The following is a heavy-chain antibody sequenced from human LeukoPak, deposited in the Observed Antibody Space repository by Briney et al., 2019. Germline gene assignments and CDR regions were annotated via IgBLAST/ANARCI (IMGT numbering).Heavy chain of an antibody. V-gene: IGHV1-46*01. Sequence: GASVKVSCKASGYTFTSYYMHWVRQAPGQGLEWMGIINPSGGSTSYAQKFQGRVTMTRDMSTSTVYMELSSLRSEDTAVYYCAREPIAGSGSRNWFDPWGQGTLVTVSS. J-gene: IGHJ5*02. D-gene: IGHD3-10*01. CDR1: GYTFTSYY. CDR3: AREPIAGSGSRNWFDP. CDR2: INPSGGST.